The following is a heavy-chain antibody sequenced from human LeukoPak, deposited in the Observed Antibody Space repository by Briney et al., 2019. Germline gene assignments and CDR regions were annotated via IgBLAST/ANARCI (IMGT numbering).Heavy chain of an antibody. CDR3: ARGPTRITMIVVVNAFDI. J-gene: IGHJ3*02. Sequence: GSLRLSCAASGFTFSSYAMSWVRQAPGKGLEWIGEINHSGSTNYNPSLKSRVTISVDTSKNQFSLKLSSVTAADTAVYYCARGPTRITMIVVVNAFDIWGQGTMVTVSS. CDR1: GFTFSSYA. CDR2: INHSGST. V-gene: IGHV4-34*01. D-gene: IGHD3-22*01.